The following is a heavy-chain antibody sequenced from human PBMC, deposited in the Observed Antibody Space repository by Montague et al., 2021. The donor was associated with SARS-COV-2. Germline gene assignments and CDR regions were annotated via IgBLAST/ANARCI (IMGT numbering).Heavy chain of an antibody. CDR1: GGSISSYY. V-gene: IGHV4-59*05. CDR3: ASPTYYYDSSGSDAFDI. D-gene: IGHD3-22*01. CDR2: IYYSGST. Sequence: SETLSLTCTVSGGSISSYYWSWIRQPAGKGLEWIGRIYYSGSTYYNPSLKSRVTISVDTSKNQFSLKLSSVTAADTAVYYCASPTYYYDSSGSDAFDIWGQGTMVTVSS. J-gene: IGHJ3*02.